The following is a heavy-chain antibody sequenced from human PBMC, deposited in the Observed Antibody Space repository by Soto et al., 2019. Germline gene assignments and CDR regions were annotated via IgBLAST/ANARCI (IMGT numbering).Heavy chain of an antibody. CDR3: ERVQTIFVMINVFDS. Sequence: SETLSLTCNVSGGSINSAGYYWSWIRQHPGKVLEWIGYIYYSGRTYYNPSLKSRVTISIDTSKTQFSLKLSSVTAADTAVYYCERVQTIFVMINVFDSWGQGTLVTVSS. CDR1: GGSINSAGYY. D-gene: IGHD3-3*01. CDR2: IYYSGRT. J-gene: IGHJ4*02. V-gene: IGHV4-31*03.